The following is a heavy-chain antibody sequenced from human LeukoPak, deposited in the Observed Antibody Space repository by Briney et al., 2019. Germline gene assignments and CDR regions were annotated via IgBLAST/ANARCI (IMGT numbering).Heavy chain of an antibody. Sequence: PGGSLRLSCAASGFTFSSYGMHWVRQAPGKGLEWVAVISYDGSNKYYADSVKGRFTISRDNSKNTLYVQMNSLRAEDTAVYYCAKDLEDIVVVPGATTHLSYYYGIDVWGQGTTVTVSS. D-gene: IGHD2-2*01. CDR1: GFTFSSYG. CDR3: AKDLEDIVVVPGATTHLSYYYGIDV. CDR2: ISYDGSNK. V-gene: IGHV3-30*18. J-gene: IGHJ6*02.